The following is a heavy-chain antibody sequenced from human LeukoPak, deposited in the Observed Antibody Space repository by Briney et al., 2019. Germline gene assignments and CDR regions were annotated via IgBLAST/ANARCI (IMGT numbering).Heavy chain of an antibody. J-gene: IGHJ5*02. Sequence: PGGSLRLSCAASGFTFNNYGMHWVRQAPGKGLEWVANIKQDGSEKYYVDSVKGRFTISRDNAKNSLYLQMNSLRAEDTAVYYCARCGPSSSWYRGDNWFDPWGQGTLVTVSS. CDR1: GFTFNNYG. D-gene: IGHD6-13*01. CDR2: IKQDGSEK. V-gene: IGHV3-7*01. CDR3: ARCGPSSSWYRGDNWFDP.